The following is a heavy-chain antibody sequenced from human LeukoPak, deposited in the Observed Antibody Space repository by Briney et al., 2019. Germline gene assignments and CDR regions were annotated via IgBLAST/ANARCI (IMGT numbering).Heavy chain of an antibody. Sequence: SETLSLTCTVSGYSISSGYYWGWIRPPPGKGLEWIGSIYYSGSTYYNPSLKSRVTISVDTSKNQFSLKLSSVTAADTAVYYCARQQSLTCYYYYMDVWGKGTTVTISS. CDR1: GYSISSGYY. CDR3: ARQQSLTCYYYYMDV. V-gene: IGHV4-38-2*02. CDR2: IYYSGST. J-gene: IGHJ6*03. D-gene: IGHD1-14*01.